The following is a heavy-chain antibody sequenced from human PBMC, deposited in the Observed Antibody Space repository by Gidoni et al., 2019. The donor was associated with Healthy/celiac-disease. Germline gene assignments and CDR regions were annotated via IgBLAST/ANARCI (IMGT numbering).Heavy chain of an antibody. J-gene: IGHJ3*02. CDR3: ARALTYYYDSSGYYPDAFDI. V-gene: IGHV1-69*01. D-gene: IGHD3-22*01. Sequence: QVQLVQSGAEVKKPGSSVKVSCKASGGTFSGYAISWVRQAPGQGLEWMGGIIPIFGTANYAQKFQGRVTITADESTSTAYMELSSLRSEDTAVYYCARALTYYYDSSGYYPDAFDIWGQGTMVTVSS. CDR1: GGTFSGYA. CDR2: IIPIFGTA.